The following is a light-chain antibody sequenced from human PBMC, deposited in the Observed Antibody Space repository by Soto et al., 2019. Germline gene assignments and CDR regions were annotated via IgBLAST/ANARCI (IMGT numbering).Light chain of an antibody. V-gene: IGKV1-5*01. Sequence: DIQMPKSPSSLTASVGARVTITCRASLRISRFLNWYQHKPGKANKFLIYDASTLESGVPSRFSGSGSGTEFTLTISSLQPDDFATYYCKQYNNYPRTFGEGNKVDI. CDR3: KQYNNYPRT. CDR1: LRISRF. J-gene: IGKJ4*01. CDR2: DAS.